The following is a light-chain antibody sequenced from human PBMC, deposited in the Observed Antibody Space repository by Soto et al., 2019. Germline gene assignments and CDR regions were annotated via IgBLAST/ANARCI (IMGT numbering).Light chain of an antibody. CDR1: QSVSSY. Sequence: ESVLKQSPATLTLSPGERATLSCRASQSVSSYLAWYQQKPGQAPRLLIYDASNRATGIPARFSGSGSGTDFTLTISSLEPEDFAVYYFQLRSKLPITFGQGTRLEIK. CDR3: QLRSKLPIT. J-gene: IGKJ5*01. V-gene: IGKV3-11*01. CDR2: DAS.